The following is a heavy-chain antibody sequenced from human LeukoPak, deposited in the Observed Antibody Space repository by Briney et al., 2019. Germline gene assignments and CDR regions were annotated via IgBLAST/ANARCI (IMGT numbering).Heavy chain of an antibody. J-gene: IGHJ4*02. CDR3: ARAPYYYYDSGSGTRVTGNPDY. D-gene: IGHD3-10*01. CDR2: ISSTTIYR. V-gene: IGHV3-21*01. Sequence: SGGSLRLSCAASGFTFNTYSMNWVRQAPGKGVEWVSSISSTTIYRYYADSVRGRFTVSRDNAKNSLYLQMSILRAEDTAVYYCARAPYYYYDSGSGTRVTGNPDYWGQGTLVTVSS. CDR1: GFTFNTYS.